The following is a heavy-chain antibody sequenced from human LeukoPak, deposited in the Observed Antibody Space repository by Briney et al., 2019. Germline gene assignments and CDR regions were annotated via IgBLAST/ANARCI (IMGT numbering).Heavy chain of an antibody. CDR3: ATEGGRGSGWSYYYYGMDV. D-gene: IGHD6-19*01. CDR2: FYPEDGET. V-gene: IGHV1-24*01. CDR1: GYTLTELS. J-gene: IGHJ6*02. Sequence: GASVKVSCKVSGYTLTELSMHWVRQAPGKGLEWMGGFYPEDGETIYAQKFQGRVTMTEDTSTDTAYMELSSLRSEDTAVYYCATEGGRGSGWSYYYYGMDVWGQGPTVTVSS.